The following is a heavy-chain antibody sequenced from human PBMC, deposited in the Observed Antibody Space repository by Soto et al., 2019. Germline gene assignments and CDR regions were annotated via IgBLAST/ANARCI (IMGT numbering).Heavy chain of an antibody. J-gene: IGHJ5*02. CDR3: GRYLFLGGYPTWFAP. CDR2: ISSSSSYI. Sequence: GGSLRLSCAASGFTFSSYSMNWVRQAPGKGLEWVSSISSSSSYIYYADSVKGRFTISRDNAKNSLYLQMNSLRAEDTAVYYWGRYLFLGGYPTWFAPGGGGPLDPV. V-gene: IGHV3-21*01. D-gene: IGHD5-12*01. CDR1: GFTFSSYS.